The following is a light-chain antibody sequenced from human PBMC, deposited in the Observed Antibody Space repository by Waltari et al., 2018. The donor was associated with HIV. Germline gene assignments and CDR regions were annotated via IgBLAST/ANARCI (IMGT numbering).Light chain of an antibody. J-gene: IGLJ2*01. CDR3: QVWDSSSGVV. CDR2: YDS. Sequence: SYVLTQSPSVPVAPGKTARITCGGNNIGSKSVHWYQQKPGQAPVLVIYYDSDRPSGIRERFSGSHSGNTATLTSSRVEAGDEADYDCQVWDSSSGVVFGGGTRLTVL. V-gene: IGLV3-21*04. CDR1: NIGSKS.